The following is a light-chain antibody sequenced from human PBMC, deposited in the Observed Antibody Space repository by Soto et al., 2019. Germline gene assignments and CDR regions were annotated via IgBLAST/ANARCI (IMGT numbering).Light chain of an antibody. V-gene: IGKV3-11*01. J-gene: IGKJ4*01. Sequence: EIVMTQSQATLSVSPGERTTLSCRASQSVSRILAWYQQKPGQAPRLLIYETSIRAPGIPARFSGGGSGTDFTLTISSLEPEDFAVYYCQQRFDWPLTFGGGTKVDI. CDR1: QSVSRI. CDR3: QQRFDWPLT. CDR2: ETS.